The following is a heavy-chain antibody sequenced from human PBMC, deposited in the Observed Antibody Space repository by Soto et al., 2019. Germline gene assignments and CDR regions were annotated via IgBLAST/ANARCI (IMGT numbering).Heavy chain of an antibody. CDR1: GGSMTHYH. D-gene: IGHD3-3*01. CDR3: ARIFYDFYAMDV. CDR2: VYFIGST. V-gene: IGHV4-59*01. J-gene: IGHJ6*02. Sequence: QVQLQESGPGLVKSSETLSLTCSVSGGSMTHYHWSWLRQSPGKGLEWLASVYFIGSTNYSPSLESRLTISMDTSKSQFSLQLSSVTAADTAVYYCARIFYDFYAMDVWGQGTTVIVSS.